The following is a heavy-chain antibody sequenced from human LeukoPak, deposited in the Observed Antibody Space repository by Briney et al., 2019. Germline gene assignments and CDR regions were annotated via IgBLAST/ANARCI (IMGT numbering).Heavy chain of an antibody. CDR3: TSDYGLYYYYMAL. CDR2: LTGGSDNS. CDR1: GFTFSSSA. J-gene: IGHJ6*03. V-gene: IGHV3-23*01. Sequence: GGSLRLSCAASGFTFSSSAMTWVRQAPGEGLEWVSSLTGGSDNSEHADSVKGRFSISRDNSKDMLYLQMNDLRAEDTAVYYCTSDYGLYYYYMALWGKGTTVTVS. D-gene: IGHD4/OR15-4a*01.